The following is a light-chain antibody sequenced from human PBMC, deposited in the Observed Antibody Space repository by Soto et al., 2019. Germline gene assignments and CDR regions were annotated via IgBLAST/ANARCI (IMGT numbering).Light chain of an antibody. V-gene: IGKV4-1*01. CDR1: QSVLYHSNNKNY. Sequence: DIVMTQSPDSLAVSLGERATINCKSSQSVLYHSNNKNYLAWFQQKPGQPPKLLIYWASTRESGVPDRFSGSGSGTDFTLTISSLQAEDVAVYYCQQYYSTLFTFGPGTKWISN. J-gene: IGKJ3*01. CDR3: QQYYSTLFT. CDR2: WAS.